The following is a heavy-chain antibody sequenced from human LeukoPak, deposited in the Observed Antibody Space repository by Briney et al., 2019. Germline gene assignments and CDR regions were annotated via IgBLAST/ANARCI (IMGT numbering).Heavy chain of an antibody. V-gene: IGHV1-18*04. CDR2: ISAYNGNT. Sequence: ASVKVSCKASGYTITSYGISWVRQAPGQGLEWMGWISAYNGNTNYAQKLQGRVAMTTDTSTSTAYMELRSLRSDDTAVYYYARVMYYDILTGYSALDYWGQETLVTVSS. J-gene: IGHJ4*02. D-gene: IGHD3-9*01. CDR1: GYTITSYG. CDR3: ARVMYYDILTGYSALDY.